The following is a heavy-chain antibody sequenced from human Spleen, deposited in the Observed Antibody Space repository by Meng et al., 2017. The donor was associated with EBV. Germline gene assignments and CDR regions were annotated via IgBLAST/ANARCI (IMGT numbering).Heavy chain of an antibody. CDR2: VHYTGST. CDR1: GDSISSFYY. J-gene: IGHJ5*02. D-gene: IGHD6-19*01. CDR3: ARPFPSWQSPRLDPFGA. Sequence: QLQRRESGPGQVTPSETLFPTCTVSGDSISSFYYWGWIRQPPGRGLGWIGGVHYTGSTYYSPSLKSRVTVSVDTSKNQFSLRLTSVTAADTAVYYCARPFPSWQSPRLDPFGAWGQGTLVTVSS. V-gene: IGHV4-39*01.